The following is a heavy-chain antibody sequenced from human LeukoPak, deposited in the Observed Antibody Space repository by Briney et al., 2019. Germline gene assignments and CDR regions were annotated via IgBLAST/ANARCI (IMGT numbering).Heavy chain of an antibody. D-gene: IGHD3-10*01. CDR1: GFTFSSYG. J-gene: IGHJ4*02. CDR3: ARDAYCGSGSYYYY. Sequence: GRSLRLSCAASGFTFSSYGMHWVRQAPGKGLEWVAVIWYDGSNKYYADSVKGRFTISRDNSKNTLYPQMNSLRAEDTAVYYCARDAYCGSGSYYYYWGQGTLVTVSS. CDR2: IWYDGSNK. V-gene: IGHV3-33*01.